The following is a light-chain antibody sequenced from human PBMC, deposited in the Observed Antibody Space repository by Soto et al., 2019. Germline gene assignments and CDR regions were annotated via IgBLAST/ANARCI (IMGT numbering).Light chain of an antibody. V-gene: IGLV1-40*01. CDR2: GDI. CDR3: QSYDSSLSGSV. J-gene: IGLJ2*01. CDR1: SSNIGAGYD. Sequence: QPVLTQPPSVSGAPGQRVTISCTGSSSNIGAGYDVHWYQQLPGTAPKLLFYGDINRPSGVPDRFSGSKSGTSASLAITGLQAEDEADYYCQSYDSSLSGSVFGGGTKVTVL.